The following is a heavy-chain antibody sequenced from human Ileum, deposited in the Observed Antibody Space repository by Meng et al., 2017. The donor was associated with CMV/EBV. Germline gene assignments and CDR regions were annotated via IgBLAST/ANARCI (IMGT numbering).Heavy chain of an antibody. Sequence: GGSLRLSCAASGFTFTSYSVNWVRQAPGKGLEWVSSISSGSTYIYYADSAKGRFTISRDNAKNSLYLQMNNLRVEDTALYYCARFRGDFSNRIDYWGQGTLVTVSS. V-gene: IGHV3-21*01. CDR2: ISSGSTYI. CDR3: ARFRGDFSNRIDY. CDR1: GFTFTSYS. D-gene: IGHD4-11*01. J-gene: IGHJ4*02.